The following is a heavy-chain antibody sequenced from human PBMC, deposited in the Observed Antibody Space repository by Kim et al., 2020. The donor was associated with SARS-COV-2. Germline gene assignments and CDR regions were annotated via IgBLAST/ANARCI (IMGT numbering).Heavy chain of an antibody. CDR2: ISGSGGST. D-gene: IGHD3-22*01. CDR1: GFTFSSYA. Sequence: GGSLRLSCAASGFTFSSYAMSWVRQAPGKGLEWVSAISGSGGSTYYADSVKGRFTISRDNSKNTLYLQMNSLRAEDTAVYYCAKDGLYYYDSSGLYYFDYWGQGTLVTVSS. V-gene: IGHV3-23*01. CDR3: AKDGLYYYDSSGLYYFDY. J-gene: IGHJ4*02.